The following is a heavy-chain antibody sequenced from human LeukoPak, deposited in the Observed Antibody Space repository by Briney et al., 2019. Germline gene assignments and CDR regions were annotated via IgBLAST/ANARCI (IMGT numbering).Heavy chain of an antibody. J-gene: IGHJ4*02. V-gene: IGHV4-59*01. D-gene: IGHD6-6*01. Sequence: SETLSLTCTVSGGSICSYYWSWIRQPPGKGLEWIGYIYYSGSTNYNPSLKSRVTISVDTSKNQFSLKLSSVTAADTAVYYCASSPLYSSSCYFDYWGQGTLVTVSS. CDR1: GGSICSYY. CDR2: IYYSGST. CDR3: ASSPLYSSSCYFDY.